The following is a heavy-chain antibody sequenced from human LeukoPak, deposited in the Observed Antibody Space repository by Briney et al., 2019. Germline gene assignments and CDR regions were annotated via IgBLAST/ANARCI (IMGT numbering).Heavy chain of an antibody. CDR3: ARTVADAFDI. J-gene: IGHJ3*02. V-gene: IGHV3-53*01. Sequence: DSVKGRFTISRDNSKNTLYLQMNSLRAEDTAVYYCARTVADAFDIWAKGQWSPSLQ.